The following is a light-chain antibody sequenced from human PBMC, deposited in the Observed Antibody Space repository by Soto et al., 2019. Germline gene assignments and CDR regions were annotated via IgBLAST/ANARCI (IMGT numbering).Light chain of an antibody. Sequence: QSALTQPASVSGSPGQSITISCTGTSSDVGSYHLVSWYQQHPGKAPKLMIYADSKRPSGVSDRFSGSKSGNTASLTVSGLQTEDEADYYCCSYAGSFSFVFGTGTKLTVL. V-gene: IGLV2-23*02. J-gene: IGLJ1*01. CDR3: CSYAGSFSFV. CDR2: ADS. CDR1: SSDVGSYHL.